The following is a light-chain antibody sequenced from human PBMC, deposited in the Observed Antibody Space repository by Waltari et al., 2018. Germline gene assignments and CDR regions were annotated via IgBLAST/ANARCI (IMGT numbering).Light chain of an antibody. J-gene: IGLJ3*02. CDR3: SSSAVTSVL. V-gene: IGLV2-8*01. CDR2: DSI. Sequence: HSALTQPPSASGSPGQSVTITVSGISRDVGEDTYVAWYQQRPGNSPKLIIHDSIKQPSWIPRRFSGSKSADTASLTVSGLLPEDEANYYCSSSAVTSVLFGGGTKLTV. CDR1: SRDVGEDTY.